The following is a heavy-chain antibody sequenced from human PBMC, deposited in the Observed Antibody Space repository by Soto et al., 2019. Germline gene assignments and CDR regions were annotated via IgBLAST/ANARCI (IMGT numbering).Heavy chain of an antibody. D-gene: IGHD2-2*01. Sequence: QVQLVQSGAEVKKPGASVKVSCKASGYTFTGYYMHWVRQAPGQGLEWMGWINPNSGGTNYAQKFQGWVTMTRDTANRTGYMGVGRLETDGTAGYYWGGGGPLPAASWGGVDYWGQGTLVTVSS. CDR1: GYTFTGYY. V-gene: IGHV1-2*04. J-gene: IGHJ4*02. CDR2: INPNSGGT. CDR3: GGGGPLPAASWGGVDY.